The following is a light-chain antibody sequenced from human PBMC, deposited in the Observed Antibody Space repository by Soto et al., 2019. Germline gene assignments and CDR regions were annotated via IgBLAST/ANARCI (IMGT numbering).Light chain of an antibody. CDR3: QQYNPYSPWT. Sequence: DIQMTQSPSTLSASVGDRVTITCRASQSITGWLAWFQQKPGKAPKLLISKASRLESGVPSRFSGSGSGTEFTLSISGLQPDDFATYYCQQYNPYSPWTFCQGTKVEIK. J-gene: IGKJ1*01. CDR2: KAS. V-gene: IGKV1-5*03. CDR1: QSITGW.